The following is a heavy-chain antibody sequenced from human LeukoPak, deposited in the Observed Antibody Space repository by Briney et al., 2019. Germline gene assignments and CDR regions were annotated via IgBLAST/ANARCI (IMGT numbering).Heavy chain of an antibody. D-gene: IGHD1-26*01. Sequence: GGSLRLSCAASGFTFDDYAMHWVRQAPGKGLEWVSGISWHSGTIDYADSVKGRFTISRDNAKNSLYLQMNSLRAEDTALYYCSKSESGSYYRPLDYWGQGTLVTVSS. CDR1: GFTFDDYA. J-gene: IGHJ4*02. CDR2: ISWHSGTI. V-gene: IGHV3-9*01. CDR3: SKSESGSYYRPLDY.